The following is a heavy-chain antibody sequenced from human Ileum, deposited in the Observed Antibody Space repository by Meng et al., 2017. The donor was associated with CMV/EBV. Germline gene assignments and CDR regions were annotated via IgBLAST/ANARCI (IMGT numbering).Heavy chain of an antibody. D-gene: IGHD2-8*01. CDR2: ISSNESVI. Sequence: GESLKISCAASGFSFSDYYMTWIRQAPGKGLEWISSISSNESVIYYGDSVKGRFTIARDNAKNSLHLQISSLSDEDTDVYYCARGVWVGYFPNVFCFNNWFDPWGQGTPVTVSS. V-gene: IGHV3-11*01. J-gene: IGHJ5*01. CDR3: ARGVWVGYFPNVFCFNNWFDP. CDR1: GFSFSDYY.